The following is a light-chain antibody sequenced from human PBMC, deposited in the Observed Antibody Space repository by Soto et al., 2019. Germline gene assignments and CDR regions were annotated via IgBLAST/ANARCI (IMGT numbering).Light chain of an antibody. J-gene: IGKJ1*01. CDR1: QSVSSN. CDR2: DTF. Sequence: EIVLTQSPATLSLSPGERATLSCRASQSVSSNLAWYQQKPGQAPRLLIYDTFKRATVIPARFSGSGSGTDFPLTISSLEPEDVAVYCWVQRSTWPWTVGQGSKVEI. V-gene: IGKV3-11*01. CDR3: VQRSTWPWT.